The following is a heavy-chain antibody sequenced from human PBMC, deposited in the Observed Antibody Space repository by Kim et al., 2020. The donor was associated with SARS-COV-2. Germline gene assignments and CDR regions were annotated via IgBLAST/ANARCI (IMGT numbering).Heavy chain of an antibody. J-gene: IGHJ6*02. Sequence: YSDSVKGRFTISRDNSKNTLYLQMNSLGAEDTALYYCARDHGDYYYYDMDVWGQGTTVTVSS. D-gene: IGHD2-8*01. CDR3: ARDHGDYYYYDMDV. V-gene: IGHV3-33*01.